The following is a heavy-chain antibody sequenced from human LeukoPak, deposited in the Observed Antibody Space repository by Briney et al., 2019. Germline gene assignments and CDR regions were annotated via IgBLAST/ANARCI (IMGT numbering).Heavy chain of an antibody. V-gene: IGHV4-61*02. Sequence: PSETLSLTCTVSGGSISSGSYYWSWIRQPAGKGLEWIGRIYTSGSTNYNPSLKSRVTISVDTSKNQFSLKLTSVTAADTAVYYCAREALVTTIGGASGWYKFSSSEKNTWFDPWGQGTLVTVSS. CDR3: AREALVTTIGGASGWYKFSSSEKNTWFDP. D-gene: IGHD6-19*01. J-gene: IGHJ5*02. CDR1: GGSISSGSYY. CDR2: IYTSGST.